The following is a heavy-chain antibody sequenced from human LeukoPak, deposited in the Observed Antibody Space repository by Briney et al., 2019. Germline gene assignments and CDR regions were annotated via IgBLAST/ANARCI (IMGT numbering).Heavy chain of an antibody. CDR3: ARGARTIDYYFDY. V-gene: IGHV1-8*01. Sequence: ASVKVSCKASGYTFTSYDINWVRQATGQGLGWMGWMNPNSGNTGYAQKFQGRVTMTRNTSISTAYMELSSLRSEDTAVYYCARGARTIDYYFDYWGQGTLVTVSS. J-gene: IGHJ4*02. CDR2: MNPNSGNT. D-gene: IGHD1-14*01. CDR1: GYTFTSYD.